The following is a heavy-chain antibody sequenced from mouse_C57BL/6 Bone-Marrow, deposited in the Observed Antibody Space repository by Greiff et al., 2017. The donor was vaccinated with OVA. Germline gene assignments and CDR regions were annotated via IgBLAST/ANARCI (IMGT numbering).Heavy chain of an antibody. CDR1: GYTFTSYW. CDR2: IDPSDSYT. CDR3: AREATVVDWYFDV. Sequence: QVQLQQSGAELVMPGASVKLSCKASGYTFTSYWMHWVKQRPGQGLEWIGEIDPSDSYTNYNQKFKGTSTLTVDKSSSTAYMQLSSLTSEDSAVYSCAREATVVDWYFDVWGTGTTVTVSS. D-gene: IGHD1-1*01. J-gene: IGHJ1*03. V-gene: IGHV1-69*01.